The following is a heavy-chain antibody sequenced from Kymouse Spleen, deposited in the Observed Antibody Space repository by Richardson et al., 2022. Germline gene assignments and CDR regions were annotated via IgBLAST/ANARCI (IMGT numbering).Heavy chain of an antibody. Sequence: EVQLVESGGGLVKPGGSLRLSCAASGFTFSSYSMNWVRQAPGKGLEWVSSISSSSSYIYYADSVKGRFTISRDNAKNSLYLQMNSLRAEDTAVYYCARGGYSSSWSDYWGQGTLVTVSS. J-gene: IGHJ4*02. CDR2: ISSSSSYI. D-gene: IGHD6-13*01. CDR3: ARGGYSSSWSDY. V-gene: IGHV3-21*03. CDR1: GFTFSSYS.